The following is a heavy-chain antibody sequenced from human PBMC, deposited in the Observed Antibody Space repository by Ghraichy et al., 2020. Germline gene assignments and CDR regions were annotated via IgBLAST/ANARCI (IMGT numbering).Heavy chain of an antibody. V-gene: IGHV2-5*01. CDR3: AHRHSGSYYGYFQQ. J-gene: IGHJ1*01. Sequence: SGPTLVKPTQTLTLTCTFSGFSLSTSGVGVGWIRQPPGKALEWLALIYWNDDKRYSPSLKSRLTITKDTSKNQVVLTMTNMDPVDTATYYCAHRHSGSYYGYFQQWGQGTLVTVSS. CDR1: GFSLSTSGVG. CDR2: IYWNDDK. D-gene: IGHD1-26*01.